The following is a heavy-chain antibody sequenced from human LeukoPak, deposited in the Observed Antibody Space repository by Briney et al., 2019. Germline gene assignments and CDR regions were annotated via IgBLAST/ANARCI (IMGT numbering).Heavy chain of an antibody. CDR1: GGSISSSSYY. CDR2: IYYTGST. CDR3: ARAVLATKSEHWFDS. Sequence: SETLSLTCTVSGGSISSSSYYWGWIRQPPGKGLEWIGYIYYTGSTNYNSSLKSRVTISVDTSQNQFSLNLSSVTAADTAMYYCARAVLATKSEHWFDSWGQGTLVTVSS. J-gene: IGHJ5*01. D-gene: IGHD2-8*01. V-gene: IGHV4-61*05.